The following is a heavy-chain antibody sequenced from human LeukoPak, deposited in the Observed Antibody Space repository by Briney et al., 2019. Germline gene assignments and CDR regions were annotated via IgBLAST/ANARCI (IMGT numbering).Heavy chain of an antibody. V-gene: IGHV4-30-2*01. CDR2: IYPRGST. CDR1: GGSISSGSYS. CDR3: TRHGGTRVTLVQVYYFDY. D-gene: IGHD4-11*01. J-gene: IGHJ4*02. Sequence: SQTLSLTCAVSGGSISSGSYSWSWIRQPPGKGLEWIGYIYPRGSTYYNPSLKSRVTMSLDRSANQFSLNLSSVTAADTAVYYCTRHGGTRVTLVQVYYFDYWGQGTLVTVSS.